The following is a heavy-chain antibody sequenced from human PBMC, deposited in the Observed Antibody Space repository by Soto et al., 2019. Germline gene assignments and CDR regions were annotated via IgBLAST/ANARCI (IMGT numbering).Heavy chain of an antibody. CDR1: GFTVSSNY. J-gene: IGHJ4*02. V-gene: IGHV3-66*01. CDR2: IYSGGST. Sequence: EVQLVESGGGLVQPGGSLRLSCAASGFTVSSNYMSWVRQAPGKGLEWVAVIYSGGSTYYADSVKGRFIISRDNSENTLFLQMNSLSAEDTAVYYCGKDKAVGATDYWGQGTLVTVS. CDR3: GKDKAVGATDY. D-gene: IGHD1-26*01.